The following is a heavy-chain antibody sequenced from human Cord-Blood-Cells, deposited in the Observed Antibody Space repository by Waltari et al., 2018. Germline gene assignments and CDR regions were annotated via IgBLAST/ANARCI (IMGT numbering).Heavy chain of an antibody. CDR3: ARTSIVGATRYYYYGMDV. Sequence: QVQLVQSGAEVKKPGASVKVSCKASGYTFTGYYMHWVRQAPGQGLEWMGWINPNSGGTNYAQKFQGWVSMTKDTSISTAYMELSRLRSDDTAVYYCARTSIVGATRYYYYGMDVWGQGTTVTVSS. D-gene: IGHD1-26*01. CDR2: INPNSGGT. J-gene: IGHJ6*02. V-gene: IGHV1-2*04. CDR1: GYTFTGYY.